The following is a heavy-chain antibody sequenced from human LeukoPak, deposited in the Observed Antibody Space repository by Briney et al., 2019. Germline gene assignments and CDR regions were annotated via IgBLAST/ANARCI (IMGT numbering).Heavy chain of an antibody. Sequence: PGRSLRLSCAASGFTFSSFGMHWVRQAPGKGLEWLAVISFDGSKQKYGDSVKGRFTISRDNSKNTLYLQMNSLRAEDTAVYYCASADRISTAWGQGTLVTVSS. J-gene: IGHJ5*02. D-gene: IGHD2/OR15-2a*01. CDR3: ASADRISTA. CDR1: GFTFSSFG. V-gene: IGHV3-30*03. CDR2: ISFDGSKQ.